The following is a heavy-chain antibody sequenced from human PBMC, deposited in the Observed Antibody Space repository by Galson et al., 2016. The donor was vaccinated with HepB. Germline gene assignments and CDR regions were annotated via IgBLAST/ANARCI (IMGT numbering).Heavy chain of an antibody. CDR2: ISAGVGST. D-gene: IGHD1-26*01. J-gene: IGHJ4*02. V-gene: IGHV3-23*01. CDR3: AKDRWELVRGFDY. CDR1: DFTFSSYA. Sequence: LRLSCAASDFTFSSYALSWVRQAPGKGLEWVSGISAGVGSTYYADSVKGRFTISRDNSKNTLYLQMNSLRAEDTAVYYCAKDRWELVRGFDYWGQGTLVTVSS.